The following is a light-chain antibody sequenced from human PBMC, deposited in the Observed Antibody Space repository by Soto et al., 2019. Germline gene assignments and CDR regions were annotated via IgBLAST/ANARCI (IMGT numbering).Light chain of an antibody. V-gene: IGLV1-40*01. Sequence: QSVLTQPPSVSGAPGQRVTISCTGSSSNIGAGYDVHWYQQLPGTAPKLLIYGNSNRPSGVPDRFSGSKSGTSASLAITGLKAEAEADDYGQSYYSSLSYVFGTGTKLTVL. CDR3: QSYYSSLSYV. CDR1: SSNIGAGYD. CDR2: GNS. J-gene: IGLJ1*01.